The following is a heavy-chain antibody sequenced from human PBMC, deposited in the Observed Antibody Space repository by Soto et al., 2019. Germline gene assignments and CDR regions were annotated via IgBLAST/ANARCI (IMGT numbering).Heavy chain of an antibody. CDR3: ARGWELPIDY. D-gene: IGHD1-26*01. CDR2: INPNSGGT. Sequence: SVKVSCKASGYPFTGYYMPWLRQAPGQGLEWMGWINPNSGGTNYAQKFQGRVTMTRDRSISTDYMELSRLRSDDTAVYYCARGWELPIDYWGQGTLVSVSS. V-gene: IGHV1-2*02. CDR1: GYPFTGYY. J-gene: IGHJ4*02.